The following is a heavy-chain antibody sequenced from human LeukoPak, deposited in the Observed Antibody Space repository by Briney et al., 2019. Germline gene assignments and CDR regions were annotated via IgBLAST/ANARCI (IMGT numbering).Heavy chain of an antibody. Sequence: GGSLRLSCAASGFTFSSYSMNWVRQAPGEGLEWVSYISSSSSTIYYADSVKGRFTISRDNAKNSLYLQMNSLRAEDTAVYYCARDYSSGLDYWGQGTLVTVSS. CDR1: GFTFSSYS. CDR2: ISSSSSTI. CDR3: ARDYSSGLDY. V-gene: IGHV3-48*01. D-gene: IGHD6-19*01. J-gene: IGHJ4*02.